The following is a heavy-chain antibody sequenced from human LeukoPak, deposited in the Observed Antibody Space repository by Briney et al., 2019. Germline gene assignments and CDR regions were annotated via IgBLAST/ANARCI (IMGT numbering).Heavy chain of an antibody. CDR2: ISASGGMS. CDR1: GFNFDTYT. CDR3: VKDTGMYSYDSSGFDN. D-gene: IGHD3-22*01. J-gene: IGHJ4*02. V-gene: IGHV3-23*01. Sequence: GGSLRLSCAASGFNFDTYTMSWVRQAPGKGLQWVSLISASGGMSYYTDSVKGRFTISRDSFRNTLHLKMNDLRAEDTAVYYCVKDTGMYSYDSSGFDNWGQGTLVTASS.